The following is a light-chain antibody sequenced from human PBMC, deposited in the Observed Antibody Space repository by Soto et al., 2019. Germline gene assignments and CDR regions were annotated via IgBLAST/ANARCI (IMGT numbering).Light chain of an antibody. V-gene: IGKV3-20*01. CDR3: QQYGNSPQT. J-gene: IGKJ1*01. CDR2: AAS. Sequence: EIVLTQSPATLSLSPGERATLSCRASQSVSSYLAWYQQKPGQAPRLLIYAASSRATGIPDRFSGSGSGTDFTLTISRLEPEDFAEYYCQQYGNSPQTFGQGTKVDIK. CDR1: QSVSSY.